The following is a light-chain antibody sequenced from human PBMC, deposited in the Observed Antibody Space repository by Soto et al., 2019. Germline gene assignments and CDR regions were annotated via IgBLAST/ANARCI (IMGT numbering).Light chain of an antibody. CDR1: QGISSY. CDR3: QHPLT. V-gene: IGKV1-9*01. Sequence: IQLTQSPSSLSASVGDRVTITCRASQGISSYLAWYQQKPGKAPKLLIYAASTLQSRVPSRFSGSGSGTDLTLTISTLQPEDFATYYCQHPLTFVGGTKVEIK. J-gene: IGKJ4*01. CDR2: AAS.